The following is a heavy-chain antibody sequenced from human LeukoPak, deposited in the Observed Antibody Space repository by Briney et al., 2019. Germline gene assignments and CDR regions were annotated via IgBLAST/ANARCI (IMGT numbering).Heavy chain of an antibody. J-gene: IGHJ2*01. V-gene: IGHV4-59*01. CDR2: IYYSGST. CDR1: GGSISSYY. Sequence: SETLSLTCTVSGGSISSYYWSWIRQPPGKGLEWIGYIYYSGSTNYNPSLKSRVTISVDTSKNQFSLKLSSVTAADTAVYYCARDRAYDCGDYSPVPTPWYFDLWGRGTLVTVSS. CDR3: ARDRAYDCGDYSPVPTPWYFDL. D-gene: IGHD4-17*01.